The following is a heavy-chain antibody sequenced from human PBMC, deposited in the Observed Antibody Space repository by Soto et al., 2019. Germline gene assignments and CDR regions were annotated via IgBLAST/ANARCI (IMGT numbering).Heavy chain of an antibody. V-gene: IGHV1-3*04. D-gene: IGHD2-15*01. J-gene: IGHJ4*02. CDR1: GYTFNRYA. CDR3: ARDIQDCSGGSCGYYFDY. Sequence: QVHLVQSGAEVKKPGASVKVSCKTSGYTFNRYAIHWVRQAPGQSLEGMGWISTSSGDTKYSEKIQSRATITRDTSASTAYLELGSLSSEDTAVYYCARDIQDCSGGSCGYYFDYWGQGTLVTVSA. CDR2: ISTSSGDT.